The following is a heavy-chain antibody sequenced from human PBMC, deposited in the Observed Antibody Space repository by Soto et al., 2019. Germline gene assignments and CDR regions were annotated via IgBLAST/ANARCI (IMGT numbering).Heavy chain of an antibody. J-gene: IGHJ4*02. CDR3: AGGGLLPDF. Sequence: SETLSHTCAVSGGSISSGGYSWNWIRQPPGKGLEWIGYISHSGSTYYSPSLKSRVTISVDRSKNQFSLKLSSVTAADTAVYYCAGGGLLPDFWGQGTLVTVSS. CDR1: GGSISSGGYS. CDR2: ISHSGST. V-gene: IGHV4-30-2*01. D-gene: IGHD2-21*01.